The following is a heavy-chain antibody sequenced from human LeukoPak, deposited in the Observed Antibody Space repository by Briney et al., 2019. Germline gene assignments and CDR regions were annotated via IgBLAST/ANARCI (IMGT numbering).Heavy chain of an antibody. Sequence: PSETLSLTCTVSGGSISSSSYSWGWIRQPPGKGLEWIGSIYYSGSTYYNPSLKSRVTISVDTSKNQFSLKLSSVTAADTAVYYCARHILYYYDSSGPPDYFDYWGQGTLVTVSS. V-gene: IGHV4-39*01. CDR3: ARHILYYYDSSGPPDYFDY. D-gene: IGHD3-22*01. CDR1: GGSISSSSYS. J-gene: IGHJ4*02. CDR2: IYYSGST.